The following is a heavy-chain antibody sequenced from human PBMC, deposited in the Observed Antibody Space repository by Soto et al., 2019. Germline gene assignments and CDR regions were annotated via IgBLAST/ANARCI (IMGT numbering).Heavy chain of an antibody. CDR3: TREAIVVIPAAQPSHFDS. D-gene: IGHD2-2*01. CDR2: ISPHSGYT. V-gene: IGHV1-18*01. Sequence: QVQLVQSGAEVKKPGASVKVSCKGLGYNFIKYGINWVRQAPGQGLEWMGWISPHSGYTHSAQKFQGRLTLTTDTAATTAYMELRSLRSADTALYYCTREAIVVIPAAQPSHFDSWGQGTLVTVSS. J-gene: IGHJ4*02. CDR1: GYNFIKYG.